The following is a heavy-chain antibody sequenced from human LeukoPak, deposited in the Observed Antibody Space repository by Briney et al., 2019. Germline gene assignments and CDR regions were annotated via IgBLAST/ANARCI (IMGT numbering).Heavy chain of an antibody. Sequence: GGSLRLSCAASGFTVSSNYMSWVRQAPGKGLEWVSVIYSDGSTYYADSVKGRFTISRDNSKNTLYLQMNSLRAEDTAVYYCARGQDTAMVNFDYWGQGTLVTVSS. V-gene: IGHV3-53*01. CDR2: IYSDGST. J-gene: IGHJ4*02. CDR1: GFTVSSNY. CDR3: ARGQDTAMVNFDY. D-gene: IGHD5-18*01.